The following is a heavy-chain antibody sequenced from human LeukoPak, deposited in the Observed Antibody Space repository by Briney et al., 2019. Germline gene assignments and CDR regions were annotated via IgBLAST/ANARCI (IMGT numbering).Heavy chain of an antibody. CDR3: AGDPPRGGWALDY. CDR2: IWDDGSNK. D-gene: IGHD3-16*01. Sequence: PGGSLRLSCAASGFSFSTYAMPWVRQAPGKGLEWVAFIWDDGSNKYYADSVKGRFTISRDNSKNTLYLQMDSPRAEDTAVYYCAGDPPRGGWALDYWGQGTLVTVSS. CDR1: GFSFSTYA. V-gene: IGHV3-33*01. J-gene: IGHJ4*02.